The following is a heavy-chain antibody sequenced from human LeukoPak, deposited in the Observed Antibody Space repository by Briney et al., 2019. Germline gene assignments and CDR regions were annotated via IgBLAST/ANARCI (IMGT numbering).Heavy chain of an antibody. CDR1: GFTFDDYA. J-gene: IGHJ4*02. CDR2: ISWNSGSM. D-gene: IGHD1-26*01. Sequence: PGGSLRLSCAASGFTFDDYAMHWVRQAPGKGLEWVSGISWNSGSMGYADSVKGRFTISRDNAKNSLYLQMNSLRAEDTALYYCAKAPRGSYHNYYFDYWGQGTLVTVSS. V-gene: IGHV3-9*01. CDR3: AKAPRGSYHNYYFDY.